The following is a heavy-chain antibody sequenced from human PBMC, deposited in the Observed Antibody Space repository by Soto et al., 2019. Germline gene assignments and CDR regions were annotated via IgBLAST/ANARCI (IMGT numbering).Heavy chain of an antibody. CDR1: GYTFQTYD. J-gene: IGHJ6*03. V-gene: IGHV1-8*02. CDR2: MTPNTGGT. Sequence: ASVKVSCKASGYTFQTYDIVWLRQPTGQGLEWMGWMTPNTGGTVYAQNFQGRVTMTRDTSINTAYMELSSLSSDDTAVYYCARAESGYYYYMDVWGKGTTVTVSS. D-gene: IGHD3-3*01. CDR3: ARAESGYYYYMDV.